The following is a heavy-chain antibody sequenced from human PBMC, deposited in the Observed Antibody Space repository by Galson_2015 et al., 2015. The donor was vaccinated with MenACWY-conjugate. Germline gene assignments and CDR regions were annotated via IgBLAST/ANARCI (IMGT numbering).Heavy chain of an antibody. CDR3: ARRGSTLDGRPGWFDP. J-gene: IGHJ5*02. D-gene: IGHD5/OR15-5a*01. V-gene: IGHV3-21*01. CDR1: GFTFSTYS. CDR2: ISSDSSYI. Sequence: SLRLSCAASGFTFSTYSMNWVRQAPGKGLEWVSSISSDSSYIYYADSVKGRLTISRDNAKDSVYLQMNSLRAEDTAVYYCARRGSTLDGRPGWFDPWGQGTLVTVSS.